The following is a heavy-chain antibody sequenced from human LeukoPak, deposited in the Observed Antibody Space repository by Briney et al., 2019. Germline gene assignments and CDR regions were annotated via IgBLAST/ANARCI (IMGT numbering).Heavy chain of an antibody. CDR2: IKQDGSEK. J-gene: IGHJ6*03. CDR3: ARDSSGYDYYYYYYMDV. Sequence: GGSLRLSCAASESTFSSYAMSWVRQAPGKGLEWVANIKQDGSEKYYVDSVKGRFTISRDNAKNSLYLQMNSLRAEDTAVYYCARDSSGYDYYYYYYMDVWGKGTTVTVSS. V-gene: IGHV3-7*01. D-gene: IGHD5-12*01. CDR1: ESTFSSYA.